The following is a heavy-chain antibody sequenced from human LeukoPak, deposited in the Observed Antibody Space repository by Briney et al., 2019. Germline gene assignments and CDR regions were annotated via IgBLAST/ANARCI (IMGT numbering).Heavy chain of an antibody. J-gene: IGHJ4*02. D-gene: IGHD3-9*01. V-gene: IGHV3-53*01. Sequence: GGSLRLSCAASGLTVNSNYMNWVRQAPGKGLQWVSVIYSGGTTYYADSVKGRFTISRDNSKNTLYLQMNSLRAEDTAVYYCARSGYYNYKYFDSWGQGTLVTVSS. CDR1: GLTVNSNY. CDR2: IYSGGTT. CDR3: ARSGYYNYKYFDS.